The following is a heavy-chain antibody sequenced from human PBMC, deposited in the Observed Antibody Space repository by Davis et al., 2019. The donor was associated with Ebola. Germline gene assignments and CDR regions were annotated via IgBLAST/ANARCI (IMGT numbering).Heavy chain of an antibody. J-gene: IGHJ3*02. CDR3: ARGGEMYAFDI. D-gene: IGHD3-16*01. CDR2: IYYSGST. CDR1: GGSISHYY. Sequence: SETLSLTCTVSGGSISHYYWSWIRQPPGKGLEWIGYIYYSGSTNSNPSLKSRVTISVDTSKNQFSLKLSSVTAADTAVYYCARGGEMYAFDIWGQGTMVTVSS. V-gene: IGHV4-59*12.